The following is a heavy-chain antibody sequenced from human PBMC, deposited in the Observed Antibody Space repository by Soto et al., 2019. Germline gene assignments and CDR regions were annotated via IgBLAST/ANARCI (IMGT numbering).Heavy chain of an antibody. V-gene: IGHV2-26*01. Sequence: QVTLKESGPVLVKPTEPLTLTCTVSGFSLSNARMGVSWIRQPPGKALEWLAHIFSNDEKSYSTSLKSRLTISKDTSKSQVVLTMTNMDPVETATYYCARIQASSGWYGGGGKGYYYYGMDVWGQGTTVTVSS. CDR3: ARIQASSGWYGGGGKGYYYYGMDV. CDR1: GFSLSNARMG. J-gene: IGHJ6*02. D-gene: IGHD6-19*01. CDR2: IFSNDEK.